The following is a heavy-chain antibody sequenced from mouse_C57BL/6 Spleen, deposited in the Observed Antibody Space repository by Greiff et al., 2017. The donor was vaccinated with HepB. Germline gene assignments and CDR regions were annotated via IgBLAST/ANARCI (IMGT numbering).Heavy chain of an antibody. D-gene: IGHD1-1*02. CDR3: ARSGGTKYFDY. J-gene: IGHJ2*01. CDR1: GYTFTDYY. Sequence: EVKLQESGPVLVKPGASVKMSCKASGYTFTDYYMNWVKQSHGKSLEWIGVINPYNGGTSYNQKFKGKATLTVDKSSSTAYMELNSLTSEDSAVYYCARSGGTKYFDYWGQGTTLTVSS. V-gene: IGHV1-19*01. CDR2: INPYNGGT.